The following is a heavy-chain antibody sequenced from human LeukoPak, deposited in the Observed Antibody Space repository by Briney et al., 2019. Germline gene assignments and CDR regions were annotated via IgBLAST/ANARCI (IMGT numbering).Heavy chain of an antibody. CDR3: AREGPPFDY. CDR1: GFTLSNYV. J-gene: IGHJ4*02. V-gene: IGHV3-48*01. Sequence: GGSLRLSCAASGFTLSNYVMNWVRQAPGKGLEWISYISSSRSTITYADSVRGRFTISKDNAKNSLHLQMDSLRAEDTAVYYCAREGPPFDYWGQGILVTVSS. CDR2: ISSSRSTI.